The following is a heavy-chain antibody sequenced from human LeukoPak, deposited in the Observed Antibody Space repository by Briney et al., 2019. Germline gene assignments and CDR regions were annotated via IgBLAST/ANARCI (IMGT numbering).Heavy chain of an antibody. J-gene: IGHJ4*02. CDR1: GFTFSGSA. CDR3: TSNYYDSSGYYLSRLGY. V-gene: IGHV3-73*01. Sequence: PGGSLRLSCAASGFTFSGSAMHWVRQASGKGLEWVGRIRSKANSYATAYAASVKGRFTISRDDSKNTAYLQMNSLKTEDTAVYYCTSNYYDSSGYYLSRLGYWGQGTLVTVSS. D-gene: IGHD3-22*01. CDR2: IRSKANSYAT.